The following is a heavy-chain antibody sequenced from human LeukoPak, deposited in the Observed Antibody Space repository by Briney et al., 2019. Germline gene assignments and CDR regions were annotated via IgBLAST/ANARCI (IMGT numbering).Heavy chain of an antibody. CDR3: ARYGIAVAGTIDY. Sequence: SETLSLTCTVSGGSISSGGYYWSWIRQHPGKGLEWIGYIYYSGSTYYNPSLKSRVTISVDTSKNQFSLKLSSVTAADTAVYYCARYGIAVAGTIDYWGQGTPVTVSS. CDR1: GGSISSGGYY. V-gene: IGHV4-31*03. CDR2: IYYSGST. D-gene: IGHD6-19*01. J-gene: IGHJ4*02.